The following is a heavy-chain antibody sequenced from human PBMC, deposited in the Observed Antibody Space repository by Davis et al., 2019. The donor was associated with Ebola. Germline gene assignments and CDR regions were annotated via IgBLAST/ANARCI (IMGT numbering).Heavy chain of an antibody. CDR2: IIPILRTT. CDR3: ARTEGGYGDWFDP. J-gene: IGHJ5*02. D-gene: IGHD5-12*01. CDR1: GGSFSSYA. Sequence: SVKVFCKASGGSFSSYAVTWVRQAPGRGLEWVGGIIPILRTTDNAQKFQGRVTFTVDESTSTAYMELRRLRSDDTAVYYCARTEGGYGDWFDPWGQGTLVTV. V-gene: IGHV1-69*13.